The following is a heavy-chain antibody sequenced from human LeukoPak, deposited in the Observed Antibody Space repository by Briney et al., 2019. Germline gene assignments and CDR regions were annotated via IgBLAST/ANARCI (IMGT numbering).Heavy chain of an antibody. J-gene: IGHJ5*02. CDR2: ISYDGSNK. CDR1: GFTFSSYA. D-gene: IGHD1-20*01. V-gene: IGHV3-30-3*01. CDR3: ARGPQYNWNDVGWFDP. Sequence: GGSLRLSCAASGFTFSSYAMHWVRQAPGKGLEWVAVISYDGSNKYYADSVKGRFTISRDNSKNTLYLQMNSLRAEDTAVYYCARGPQYNWNDVGWFDPWGQGTLVTVSS.